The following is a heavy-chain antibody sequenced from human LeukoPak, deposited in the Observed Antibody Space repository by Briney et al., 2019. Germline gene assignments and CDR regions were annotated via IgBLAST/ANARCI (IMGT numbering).Heavy chain of an antibody. CDR1: GFSVSDNY. D-gene: IGHD2-2*01. Sequence: PGGSLRLSCAGSGFSVSDNYMTWVRQAPGKGPEWVSVTYSGGTTYYADSVEGRFTISRDSAKNTIYLQMNSLRTEDTAVYYCAKEGGLGYCSTTSCAFAHWGRGTLVTVSS. CDR2: TYSGGTT. CDR3: AKEGGLGYCSTTSCAFAH. J-gene: IGHJ4*02. V-gene: IGHV3-53*01.